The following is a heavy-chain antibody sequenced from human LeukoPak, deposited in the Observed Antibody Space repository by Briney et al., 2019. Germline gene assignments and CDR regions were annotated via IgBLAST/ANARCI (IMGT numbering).Heavy chain of an antibody. CDR1: GGSISRHHW. CDR3: ARNVGTASLGTNWLDP. CDR2: IYHGGDS. V-gene: IGHV4-4*02. Sequence: SETLSLTCAVSGGSISRHHWWSWVRQPPGKGVEWMVEIYHGGDSNYNPSLKSRVTISVDKSKNQLSLKLNSVTSADTAVYYCARNVGTASLGTNWLDPWGQGTLVTVSS. D-gene: IGHD1-1*01. J-gene: IGHJ5*02.